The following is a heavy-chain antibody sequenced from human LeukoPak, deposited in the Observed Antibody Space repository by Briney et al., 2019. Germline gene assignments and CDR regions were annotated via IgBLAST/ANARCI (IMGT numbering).Heavy chain of an antibody. V-gene: IGHV3-74*01. CDR2: INIDGSST. J-gene: IGHJ5*02. CDR3: ARGGITIFGVVTLNWFDP. Sequence: GGSLRLSCAASGFTFSSHWMHWVRQAPGKGLVWVSRINIDGSSTTYADSVKGRFTISRDNAKNTLYLQMNSLRAEDTAVYYCARGGITIFGVVTLNWFDPWGQGTLVTVSS. D-gene: IGHD3-3*01. CDR1: GFTFSSHW.